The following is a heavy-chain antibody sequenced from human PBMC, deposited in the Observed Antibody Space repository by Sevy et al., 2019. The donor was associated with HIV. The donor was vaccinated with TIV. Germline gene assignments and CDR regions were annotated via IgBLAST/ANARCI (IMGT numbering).Heavy chain of an antibody. J-gene: IGHJ6*02. V-gene: IGHV3-53*01. CDR2: IYSGGST. Sequence: GGSLRLSCAASGFTVSSNYMSWVRQAPGKGLEWVSVIYSGGSTYYADSVKGRFTISRDNSKNTLYLQMNSLRAEDTAVYYCATTGYSSSWYLHYGMDVGGQGTTVTVS. CDR1: GFTVSSNY. CDR3: ATTGYSSSWYLHYGMDV. D-gene: IGHD6-13*01.